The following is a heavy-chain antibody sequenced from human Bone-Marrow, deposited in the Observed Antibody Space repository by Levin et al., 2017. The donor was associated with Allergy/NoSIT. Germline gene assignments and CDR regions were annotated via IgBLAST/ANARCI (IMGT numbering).Heavy chain of an antibody. V-gene: IGHV1-2*02. Sequence: ASVKVSCQASGYTFTDDYIHWVRQAPGQGFEWMGWINPDSGGTEYAQKFRGRVTMTRDTSLNIVYMDLRRLRSDDTALYYCARDHGAERSGWSHFPEFWGQGSLVIVSS. J-gene: IGHJ4*02. CDR1: GYTFTDDY. CDR2: INPDSGGT. D-gene: IGHD6-19*01. CDR3: ARDHGAERSGWSHFPEF.